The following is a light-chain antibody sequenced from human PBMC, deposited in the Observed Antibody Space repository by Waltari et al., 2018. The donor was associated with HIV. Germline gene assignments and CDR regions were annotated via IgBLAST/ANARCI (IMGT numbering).Light chain of an antibody. V-gene: IGLV7-43*01. CDR2: STS. Sequence: QTVVTQEPSLTVSPGGTVTLTCASSTGAVTSGYYPNWFQQKPGQAPRALIYSTSTQHPWAPARFPGSLRGGKAALTLSGLQPEDQAEYYRLLYYRGAQRYVFGTGPKVTVL. CDR1: TGAVTSGYY. CDR3: LLYYRGAQRYV. J-gene: IGLJ1*01.